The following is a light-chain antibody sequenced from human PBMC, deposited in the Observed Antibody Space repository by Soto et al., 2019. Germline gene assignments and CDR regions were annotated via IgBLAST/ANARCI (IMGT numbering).Light chain of an antibody. CDR1: SSNIGAGYD. J-gene: IGLJ3*02. CDR2: GNN. CDR3: QSFDSSPSAWV. Sequence: QSVLTQPPSVSGAPGQRVTVPCTGISSNIGAGYDVHWYQQLPGTAPKLLIYGNNNRPSGVPDRFSGSKSGTSASLAITGLQAEDEADYFCQSFDSSPSAWVFGGGTKLTVL. V-gene: IGLV1-40*01.